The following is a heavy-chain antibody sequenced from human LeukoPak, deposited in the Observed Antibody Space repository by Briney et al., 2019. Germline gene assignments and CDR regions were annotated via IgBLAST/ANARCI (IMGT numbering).Heavy chain of an antibody. D-gene: IGHD2-21*02. V-gene: IGHV3-23*01. CDR2: IIGSGNTT. CDR3: AKGVVVVTAMNYFDY. CDR1: GCSFSNSF. Sequence: GGSLTLSCAASGCSFSNSFMIGGLQPPAKGLEGVSGIIGSGNTTNYADSVKGRFTISRDNSKNTLYLQMNTLRAEETAVYYCAKGVVVVTAMNYFDYWGQGTLDTVSS. J-gene: IGHJ4*02.